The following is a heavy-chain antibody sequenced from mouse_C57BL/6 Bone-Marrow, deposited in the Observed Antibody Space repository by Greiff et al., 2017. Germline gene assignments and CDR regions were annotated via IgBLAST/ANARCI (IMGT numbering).Heavy chain of an antibody. D-gene: IGHD1-1*01. Sequence: EVQLQESGPELVKPGASVKIPCKASGYTFTDYNMDWVKQSHGKSLEWIGDINPNNGGTIYNQKFKGKATLTVDKSSSTAYMELRSLTSEDTAVYYCARNPSYYYGSSHWYFDVWGTGTTVTVSS. V-gene: IGHV1-18*01. CDR1: GYTFTDYN. J-gene: IGHJ1*03. CDR2: INPNNGGT. CDR3: ARNPSYYYGSSHWYFDV.